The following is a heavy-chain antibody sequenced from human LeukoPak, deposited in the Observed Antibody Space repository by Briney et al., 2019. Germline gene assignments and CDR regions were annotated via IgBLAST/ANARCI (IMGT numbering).Heavy chain of an antibody. CDR3: ARGHSGYSSGWYLLAVKNWFDP. V-gene: IGHV4-34*01. CDR2: INHSGST. J-gene: IGHJ5*02. Sequence: SETLSLTCTVSGGSISSYYWSWIRQPPGKGLEWIGEINHSGSTNYNPSLKSRVTISVDTSKNQFSLKLSSVTAADTAVYYCARGHSGYSSGWYLLAVKNWFDPWGQGTLVTVSS. CDR1: GGSISSYY. D-gene: IGHD6-19*01.